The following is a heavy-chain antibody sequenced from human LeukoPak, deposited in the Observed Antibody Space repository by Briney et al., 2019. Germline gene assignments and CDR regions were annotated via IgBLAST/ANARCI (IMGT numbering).Heavy chain of an antibody. CDR2: IIPIFGTA. Sequence: SVKVSCKASGYTFTGYYMHWVRQAPGQGLEWMGGIIPIFGTANYAQKFQGRVTITADESTSTAYMELSSLRSEDTAVYYCASGACSSTSCYENNFDYWGQGTLVTVSS. V-gene: IGHV1-69*13. CDR3: ASGACSSTSCYENNFDY. J-gene: IGHJ4*02. D-gene: IGHD2-2*01. CDR1: GYTFTGYY.